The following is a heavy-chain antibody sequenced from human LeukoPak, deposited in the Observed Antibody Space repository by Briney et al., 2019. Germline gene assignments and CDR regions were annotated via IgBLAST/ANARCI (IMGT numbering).Heavy chain of an antibody. CDR2: IYPGDSDT. CDR3: ARVGTAQGNIISFFDY. J-gene: IGHJ4*02. V-gene: IGHV5-51*01. CDR1: GYSFTNSW. Sequence: GESLKISCEGSGYSFTNSWIAWVRQMPGKGLEWVGIIYPGDSDTRYSPSFQGQVTISADQSISTAYLQWSSLKASDTAIYYCARVGTAQGNIISFFDYWGQGTLVAVSS. D-gene: IGHD1-14*01.